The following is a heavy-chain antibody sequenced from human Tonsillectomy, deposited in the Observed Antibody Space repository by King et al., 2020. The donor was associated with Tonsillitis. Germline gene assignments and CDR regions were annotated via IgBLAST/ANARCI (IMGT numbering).Heavy chain of an antibody. CDR1: GFTFSRYT. V-gene: IGHV3-21*01. Sequence: VQLVESGGGLVRPGGSLTISCAASGFTFSRYTMNWVRQAPGKGLEWVSYITRRSSYKYYADSVKGRFTITRDNNKNSLDLQMNSLRAEDTAVYFCARKWESLEDDYFYYRDIWGQGTTVTVSS. CDR3: ARKWESLEDDYFYYRDI. D-gene: IGHD1-26*01. J-gene: IGHJ6*02. CDR2: ITRRSSYK.